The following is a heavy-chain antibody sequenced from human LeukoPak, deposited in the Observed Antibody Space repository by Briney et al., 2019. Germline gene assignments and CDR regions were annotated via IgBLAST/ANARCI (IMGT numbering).Heavy chain of an antibody. CDR2: IKSKTDGGTT. V-gene: IGHV3-15*01. CDR1: GFTFSNAW. D-gene: IGHD3-3*01. CDR3: TTDRPFKGFLEWLLQDFDY. Sequence: PGGSLRLSCAASGFTFSNAWMSWVRQAPGKGLEWVGRIKSKTDGGTTDYAAPVKGRFTISRDDSKNTLYLQMNSLKTEDTAVYYCTTDRPFKGFLEWLLQDFDYWGQGTLVTVSS. J-gene: IGHJ4*02.